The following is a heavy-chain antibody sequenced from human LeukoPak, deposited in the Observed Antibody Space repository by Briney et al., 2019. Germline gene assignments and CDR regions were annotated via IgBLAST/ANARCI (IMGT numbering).Heavy chain of an antibody. Sequence: GGSLRLSCVASGFAFRNYWMYWVRQGPGKGLVWLSRINPDGSTTTYADSVKGRSTISRDNANRMLSLHINSLRAEDTAVYYCARGPYDYVWGSYRRDYFDYWGQGTLVTVSS. D-gene: IGHD3-16*02. V-gene: IGHV3-74*01. CDR1: GFAFRNYW. CDR3: ARGPYDYVWGSYRRDYFDY. J-gene: IGHJ4*02. CDR2: INPDGSTT.